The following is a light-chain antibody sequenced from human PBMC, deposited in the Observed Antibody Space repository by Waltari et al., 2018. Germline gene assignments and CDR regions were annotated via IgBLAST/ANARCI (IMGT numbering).Light chain of an antibody. V-gene: IGKV3-15*01. CDR2: GAS. CDR3: QQYNNWPPNT. CDR1: QSVSSN. J-gene: IGKJ2*01. Sequence: EIVMTHTPPTLSVSPGERATLSCRASQSVSSNLAWYQQKPGQAPRLLSYGASTRATGIPARFSGSGSGTEFTLTISSLQSEDFAVYYCQQYNNWPPNTFGQGTKLEIK.